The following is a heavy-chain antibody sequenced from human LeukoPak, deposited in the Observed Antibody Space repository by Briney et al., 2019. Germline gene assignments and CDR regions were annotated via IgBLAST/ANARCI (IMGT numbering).Heavy chain of an antibody. CDR1: GGSISSYY. Sequence: SETVSLTCTVSGGSISSYYWSWIRQPPGKGLEWIGYIYYSGSTNYNPSLKSRVTISVDTSKNQFSLKLSSVTAADTAVYYCARARGRAAAGPFDYWGQGTLVTVSS. CDR3: ARARGRAAAGPFDY. J-gene: IGHJ4*02. V-gene: IGHV4-59*01. CDR2: IYYSGST. D-gene: IGHD6-13*01.